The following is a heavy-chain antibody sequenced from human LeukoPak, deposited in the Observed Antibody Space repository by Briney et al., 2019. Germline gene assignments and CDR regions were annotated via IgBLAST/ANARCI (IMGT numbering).Heavy chain of an antibody. D-gene: IGHD1-26*01. CDR2: IYSGGST. V-gene: IGHV3-53*01. J-gene: IGHJ4*02. Sequence: GGSLRLSCAASGFTVSRNYMSWVRQAPGKGLEWVSVIYSGGSTYYADSLKGRFTISRDNPKNSLFLQMNNLRADDTAIYYCTRDTIGSLDYWGQGILVTVAS. CDR1: GFTVSRNY. CDR3: TRDTIGSLDY.